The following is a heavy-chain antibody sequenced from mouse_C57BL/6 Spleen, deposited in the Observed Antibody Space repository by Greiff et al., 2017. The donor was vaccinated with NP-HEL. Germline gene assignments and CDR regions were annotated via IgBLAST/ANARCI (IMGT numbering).Heavy chain of an antibody. CDR1: GFTFSDYG. CDR3: ARNYGSSPAWFAY. CDR2: ISSGSSTI. J-gene: IGHJ3*01. D-gene: IGHD1-1*01. Sequence: DVMLVESGGGLVKPGGSLKLSCAASGFTFSDYGMHWVRQAPEKGLEWVAYISSGSSTIYSADTVKGRFPISRDNAKNTLFLQMTSLRSEDTAMYYGARNYGSSPAWFAYWGQGTLVTVSA. V-gene: IGHV5-17*01.